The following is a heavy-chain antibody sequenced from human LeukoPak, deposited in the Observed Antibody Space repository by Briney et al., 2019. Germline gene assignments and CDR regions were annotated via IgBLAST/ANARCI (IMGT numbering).Heavy chain of an antibody. CDR3: ASVGCSSTRCYHPRNTAVDI. Sequence: SETLSLTCTVSGGSISSGGYYWSWIRQHPGKGLEWLGYIYYSGSTYYNPSLKSRVTISVDTSKNQVSLKLSSVTAADAAVYYCASVGCSSTRCYHPRNTAVDIWGQGTMVTVSS. CDR1: GGSISSGGYY. D-gene: IGHD2-2*01. CDR2: IYYSGST. J-gene: IGHJ3*02. V-gene: IGHV4-31*03.